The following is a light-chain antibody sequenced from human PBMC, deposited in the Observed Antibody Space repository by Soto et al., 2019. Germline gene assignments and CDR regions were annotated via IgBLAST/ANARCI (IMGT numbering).Light chain of an antibody. CDR2: DAS. V-gene: IGKV3-15*01. Sequence: EIVMTQSPATLSVSPGERVTLSCRASQSVSSNLAWYQQKPGQAPRLLIYDASTRATGIPARFSGSGSGTDFTLTITSLQSEDFAVYYCQKYNKWPPLTFGGGTKVDI. CDR1: QSVSSN. CDR3: QKYNKWPPLT. J-gene: IGKJ4*01.